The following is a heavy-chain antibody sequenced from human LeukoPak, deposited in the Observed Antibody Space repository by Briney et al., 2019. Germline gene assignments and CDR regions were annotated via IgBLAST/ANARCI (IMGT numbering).Heavy chain of an antibody. CDR2: ISPYNGNT. CDR1: GYTFTNYG. Sequence: ASVSVSCKASGYTFTNYGISWVRQAPGQGPERMGWISPYNGNTKIAQKFQDRVTLTTDTSTNTGYMELKRLRSDDTAAYYCARDGFYDIWSGPTASPHEFHFYNGLDVWGQGTTVTVSS. J-gene: IGHJ6*02. D-gene: IGHD3-3*01. CDR3: ARDGFYDIWSGPTASPHEFHFYNGLDV. V-gene: IGHV1-18*01.